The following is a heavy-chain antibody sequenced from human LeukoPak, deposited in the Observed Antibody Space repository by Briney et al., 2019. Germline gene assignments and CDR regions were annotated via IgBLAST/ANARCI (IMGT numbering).Heavy chain of an antibody. D-gene: IGHD6-19*01. CDR2: ISSSSAYI. V-gene: IGHV3-21*01. CDR3: ARGGVRAVRD. Sequence: PGGSLRLSCAAWGFTLSSYSMKWVRQAPGKALEGVSSISSSSAYIYYADSGKGRFTISRDNAKNSLYLQMNSLRAEDTAVYYCARGGVRAVRDWGQGTMVTVSS. J-gene: IGHJ4*02. CDR1: GFTLSSYS.